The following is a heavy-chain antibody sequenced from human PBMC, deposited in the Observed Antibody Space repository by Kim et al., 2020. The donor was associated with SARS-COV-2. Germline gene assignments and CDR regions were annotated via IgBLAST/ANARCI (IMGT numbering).Heavy chain of an antibody. Sequence: SETLSLTCTVSGGSISSSSYYWGWIRQPPGKGLEWIGSIYYSGSTYYNPSLKSRVTISVDTSKNQFSLKLSSVTAADTAVYYCARDQNEWGASGWYYFDYWGQGTLVTNSS. D-gene: IGHD6-19*01. CDR1: GGSISSSSYY. V-gene: IGHV4-39*07. J-gene: IGHJ4*02. CDR2: IYYSGST. CDR3: ARDQNEWGASGWYYFDY.